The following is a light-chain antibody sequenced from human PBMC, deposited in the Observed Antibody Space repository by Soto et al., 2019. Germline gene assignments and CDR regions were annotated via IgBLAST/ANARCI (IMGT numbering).Light chain of an antibody. J-gene: IGKJ1*01. Sequence: DIQMTQPPSTLSASVGDRVTITCRASQTISSLFAWYQQKPGKAPKLLIYKASTLKSGVPSRFSGSGSGTEFTLTISSLQSDDFATYYCQQYSSYPTFGQGTKVDIK. CDR1: QTISSL. CDR2: KAS. CDR3: QQYSSYPT. V-gene: IGKV1-5*03.